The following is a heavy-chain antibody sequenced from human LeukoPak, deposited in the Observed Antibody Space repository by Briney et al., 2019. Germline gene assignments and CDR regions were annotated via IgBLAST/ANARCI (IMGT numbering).Heavy chain of an antibody. CDR2: IHTSGST. CDR3: ARQLKWGGSYRLYYYYYYMDV. V-gene: IGHV4-4*07. D-gene: IGHD1-26*01. Sequence: PSETLSLTCTVSGGSISSYYWIWIRQPAGKGLEWIGRIHTSGSTNYNPSLKSRVTMSVDTSKNQFSLKLSSVTAADTAVYYCARQLKWGGSYRLYYYYYYMDVWGKGTTVTISS. J-gene: IGHJ6*03. CDR1: GGSISSYY.